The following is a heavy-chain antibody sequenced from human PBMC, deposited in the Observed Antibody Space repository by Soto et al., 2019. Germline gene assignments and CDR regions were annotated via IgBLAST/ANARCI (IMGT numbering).Heavy chain of an antibody. CDR1: GGSFSGYY. CDR2: INHSGST. D-gene: IGHD3-3*01. V-gene: IGHV4-34*01. CDR3: ARNGSYYDFWSGYYFGGGMDV. Sequence: SETLSLTCAVYGGSFSGYYWSWIRQPPGKGLEWIGEINHSGSTNYNPSPKSRVTISVDTSKNQFSLKLSSVTAADTAVYYCARNGSYYDFWSGYYFGGGMDVWGQGTTVTVSS. J-gene: IGHJ6*02.